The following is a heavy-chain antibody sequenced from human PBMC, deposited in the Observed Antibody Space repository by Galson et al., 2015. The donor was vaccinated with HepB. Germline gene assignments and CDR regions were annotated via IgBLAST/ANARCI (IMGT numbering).Heavy chain of an antibody. CDR2: ISYDGSNK. Sequence: SLRLSCAASGFTFSSYGMHWVRQAPGKGLEWVAVISYDGSNKYYADSVKGRFTISRDNSKNTLYLQMNSLRAEDTAVYYCAKDGGPYGGNVIGHDYWGQGTLVTVSS. CDR1: GFTFSSYG. J-gene: IGHJ4*02. CDR3: AKDGGPYGGNVIGHDY. V-gene: IGHV3-30*18. D-gene: IGHD4-23*01.